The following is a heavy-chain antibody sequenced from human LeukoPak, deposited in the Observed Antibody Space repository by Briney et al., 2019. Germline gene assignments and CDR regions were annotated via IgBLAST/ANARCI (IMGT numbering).Heavy chain of an antibody. CDR3: AKVTYYDFWSGYSHFDY. D-gene: IGHD3-3*01. CDR2: ISGSVSSTYSGGST. CDR1: GFTFSSYA. Sequence: GGSMRLSCAASGFTFSSYAMSWVRQPPGKGLEWVSTISGSVSSTYSGGSTYYADSVKGRFTISRDNSKNTLYLQMNSLRAEDTAVYYCAKVTYYDFWSGYSHFDYWGQGTLVTVSS. V-gene: IGHV3-23*01. J-gene: IGHJ4*02.